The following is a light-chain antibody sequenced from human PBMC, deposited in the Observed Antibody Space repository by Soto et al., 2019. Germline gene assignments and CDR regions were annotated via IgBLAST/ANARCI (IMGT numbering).Light chain of an antibody. V-gene: IGLV1-40*01. Sequence: QAVVTQPPSVSGAPGQRVTISCTWSSSNIGAGYDVHWYQQLPGTAPKLLIYGNSNRPSGVPDRFSGYKSGTSASLAITGLQAEDEADYYCQSYDSSLSVVFGGGTKVTVL. CDR2: GNS. CDR3: QSYDSSLSVV. CDR1: SSNIGAGYD. J-gene: IGLJ2*01.